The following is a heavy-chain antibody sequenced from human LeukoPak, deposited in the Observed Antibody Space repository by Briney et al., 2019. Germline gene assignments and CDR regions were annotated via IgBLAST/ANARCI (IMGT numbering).Heavy chain of an antibody. CDR2: IIPMFGTR. CDR3: ARRLMAAAAWFDP. J-gene: IGHJ5*02. CDR1: GGTFSSYD. D-gene: IGHD6-25*01. V-gene: IGHV1-69*01. Sequence: SVKVSCKASGGTFSSYDISWVRQAPGQGLEWIGGIIPMFGTRNYAQNFQGRVTITADESTSTAYMELSSLRSEDSAIYYCARRLMAAAAWFDPWGQGTLVSVSA.